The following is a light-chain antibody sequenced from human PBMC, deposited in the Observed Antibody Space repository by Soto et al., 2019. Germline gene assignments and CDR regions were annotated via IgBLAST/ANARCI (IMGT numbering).Light chain of an antibody. CDR3: QQYGSSPWT. V-gene: IGKV3-20*01. Sequence: EIVLTQSPGTLSLSPGERATLSSRASQSVSSSYLAWYQQKPGQAPRLLIYGASSRATGIPDRFSGSGSGTDFTLTISRLEPEDFAVYYCQQYGSSPWTFGQGTKVEI. CDR2: GAS. CDR1: QSVSSSY. J-gene: IGKJ1*01.